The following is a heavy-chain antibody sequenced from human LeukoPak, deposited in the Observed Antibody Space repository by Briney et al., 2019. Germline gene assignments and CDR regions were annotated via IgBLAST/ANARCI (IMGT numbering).Heavy chain of an antibody. J-gene: IGHJ4*02. D-gene: IGHD3-22*01. Sequence: PGGSLRLSCAASGFTFDDYDMHWVRQAPGKGLEWVSLISGDGGSTYYADSVKGRFTISRDNSKNSLYLQMNSLRTEDTALYYCAKDKGYYYDSSGYYALIFDYWGQGTLVTVSS. CDR1: GFTFDDYD. V-gene: IGHV3-43*02. CDR3: AKDKGYYYDSSGYYALIFDY. CDR2: ISGDGGST.